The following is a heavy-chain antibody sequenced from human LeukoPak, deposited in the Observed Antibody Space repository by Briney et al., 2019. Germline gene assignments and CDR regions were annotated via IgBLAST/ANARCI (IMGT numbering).Heavy chain of an antibody. Sequence: ASVKVSCKASGYTFTSYDINWVRQATGQGLEWMGWMNPNSGNTGYAQKFQGRVTMTRDTSISTAYMELSRLRSDDTAVYYCARDASRELPSYYFDYWGQGTLVTVSS. CDR3: ARDASRELPSYYFDY. V-gene: IGHV1-8*01. J-gene: IGHJ4*02. D-gene: IGHD1-26*01. CDR1: GYTFTSYD. CDR2: MNPNSGNT.